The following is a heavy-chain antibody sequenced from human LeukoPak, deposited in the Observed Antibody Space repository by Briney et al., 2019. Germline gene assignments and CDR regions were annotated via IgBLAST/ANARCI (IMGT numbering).Heavy chain of an antibody. CDR2: IIPIFGTA. V-gene: IGHV1-69*13. CDR1: GGSLSNYA. J-gene: IGHJ4*02. Sequence: GVSVKVSCRASGGSLSNYAISWVRQAPGQGLEWMGGIIPIFGTANYAQKFQGRVTITADESTSTAYMELSSLRSEDTAVYYCARASDSSGYYFYFDYWGQGTLVTVSS. D-gene: IGHD3-22*01. CDR3: ARASDSSGYYFYFDY.